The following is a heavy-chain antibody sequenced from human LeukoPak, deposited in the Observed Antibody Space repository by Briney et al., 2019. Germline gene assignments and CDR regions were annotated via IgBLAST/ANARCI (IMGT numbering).Heavy chain of an antibody. V-gene: IGHV4-61*01. CDR1: GGSISSSSYY. CDR2: IYYSGST. D-gene: IGHD3-22*01. J-gene: IGHJ4*02. CDR3: ARGVDSSGYYYFDY. Sequence: SETLSLTCTVSGGSISSSSYYWSWIRQPPGKGLEWIGYIYYSGSTNYNPSLKSRVTISVDTSKNQFSLKLSSVTAADTAVYYCARGVDSSGYYYFDYWGQGTLVTVSS.